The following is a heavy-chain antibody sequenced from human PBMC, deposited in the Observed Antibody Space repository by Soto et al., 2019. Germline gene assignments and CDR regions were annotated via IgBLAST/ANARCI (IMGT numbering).Heavy chain of an antibody. D-gene: IGHD6-19*01. CDR2: ISGSGGST. J-gene: IGHJ6*02. CDR3: AKDGRYVSYYGMDV. CDR1: GFTFSSYA. V-gene: IGHV3-23*01. Sequence: GGSLRLSCAASGFTFSSYAMSWVRQAPGKGQEWVSAISGSGGSTYYADSVKGRFTISRANSKNTLYLQMNSLRAEDTAVYYLAKDGRYVSYYGMDVWGQGTTVTVSS.